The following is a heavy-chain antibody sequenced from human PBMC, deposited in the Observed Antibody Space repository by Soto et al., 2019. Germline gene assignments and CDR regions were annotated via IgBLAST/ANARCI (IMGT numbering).Heavy chain of an antibody. V-gene: IGHV3-30*18. D-gene: IGHD6-6*01. CDR1: GFTFSSYG. CDR2: ISYDGSNK. CDR3: AKEQLVINYYYGMDV. J-gene: IGHJ6*02. Sequence: GGSLRLSCAASGFTFSSYGMHWVRQAPGKGLEWVAVISYDGSNKNYADSVKGRFTISRDNSKNTLYLQMNSLRAEDTAVYYCAKEQLVINYYYGMDVWGQGTTVTVSS.